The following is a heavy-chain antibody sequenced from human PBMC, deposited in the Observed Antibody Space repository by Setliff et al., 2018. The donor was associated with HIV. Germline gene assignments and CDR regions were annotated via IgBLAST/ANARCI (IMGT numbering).Heavy chain of an antibody. J-gene: IGHJ6*03. CDR1: GFTFSSYA. Sequence: GGSLRLSCAASGFTFSSYAMSWVRQAPGKGLEWVSGISGSGGSTYYADSVKGRFTISRDNSKNTLYLQRNSLRAEDTAVYYCAKQYSMYYYYYMDVWGKGTTVTVSS. D-gene: IGHD6-6*01. V-gene: IGHV3-23*01. CDR3: AKQYSMYYYYYMDV. CDR2: ISGSGGST.